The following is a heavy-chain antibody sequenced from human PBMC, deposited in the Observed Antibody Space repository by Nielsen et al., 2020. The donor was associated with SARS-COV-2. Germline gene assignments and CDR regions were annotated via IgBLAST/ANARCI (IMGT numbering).Heavy chain of an antibody. CDR1: GGSFSDYY. J-gene: IGHJ5*02. V-gene: IGHV4-34*01. Sequence: SETLSLTCAVYGGSFSDYYWSWIRQPPGEGLEWIGEINHSGSTNYNPSLKSRVTISVDTSSNQFSLKLTSVTAADTAVYYCARYSHITLWFGKFHWFDPWCQGTLVTVSS. CDR3: ARYSHITLWFGKFHWFDP. D-gene: IGHD3-10*01. CDR2: INHSGST.